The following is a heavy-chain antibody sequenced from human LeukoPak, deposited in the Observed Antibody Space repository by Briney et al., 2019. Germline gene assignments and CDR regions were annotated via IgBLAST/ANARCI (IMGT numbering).Heavy chain of an antibody. D-gene: IGHD3-10*01. V-gene: IGHV4-59*08. CDR2: IYYSGST. CDR1: GGSISSYY. CDR3: ARHAYGSGSYSDMDV. Sequence: PSETLSLTCTVSGGSISSYYWSWIRQPPGKGLGWIGYIYYSGSTNYNPSLKSRVTISVDTSKNQFSLKLSSVTAADTAVYYCARHAYGSGSYSDMDVWGQGTTVTVSS. J-gene: IGHJ6*02.